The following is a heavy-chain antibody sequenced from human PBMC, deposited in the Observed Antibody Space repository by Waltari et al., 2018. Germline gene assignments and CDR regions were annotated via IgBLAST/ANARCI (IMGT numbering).Heavy chain of an antibody. V-gene: IGHV1-8*01. CDR3: ARVLHGDYYYDYYGMDV. CDR1: GYTFTSYD. CDR2: MNPNSGNT. Sequence: QVQLVQSGAEVKKPGASVKVSCKASGYTFTSYDINWVRQATGQGLEWMGWMNPNSGNTGYAQKFQGRVTMTRNTSISTAYMELSSLRSEDTAIYYCARVLHGDYYYDYYGMDVWGQGTTVTVSS. D-gene: IGHD4-17*01. J-gene: IGHJ6*01.